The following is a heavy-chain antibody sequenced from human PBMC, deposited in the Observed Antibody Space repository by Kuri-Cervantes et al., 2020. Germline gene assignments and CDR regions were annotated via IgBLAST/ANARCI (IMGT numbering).Heavy chain of an antibody. V-gene: IGHV3-7*01. CDR3: GRSSTGMPLDC. CDR1: GFTFSSHS. CDR2: IKQDGSEK. Sequence: GESLKISCAASGFTFSSHSMAWVRQAPGKGLEWVATIKQDGSEKFYVDSVRGRFTISRDNAKNSLYLQMDSLRAEDTAVYYCGRSSTGMPLDCWGQGTLVTVSS. J-gene: IGHJ4*02. D-gene: IGHD1-1*01.